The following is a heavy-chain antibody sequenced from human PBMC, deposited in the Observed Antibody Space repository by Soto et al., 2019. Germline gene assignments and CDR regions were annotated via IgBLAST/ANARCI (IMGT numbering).Heavy chain of an antibody. J-gene: IGHJ4*02. D-gene: IGHD7-27*01. CDR1: GYIFTNYY. CDR2: INPSGGST. CDR3: TRDLTSGDY. Sequence: QVQLVQSGAEVKNPGASVKLSCKASGYIFTNYYIHWVRQAPGQGLEWMAIINPSGGSTNYDRKFQGRVTLSRDTFTNTVYMELNSHRSEDTAIYYCTRDLTSGDYWGQGTLVTVYS. V-gene: IGHV1-46*01.